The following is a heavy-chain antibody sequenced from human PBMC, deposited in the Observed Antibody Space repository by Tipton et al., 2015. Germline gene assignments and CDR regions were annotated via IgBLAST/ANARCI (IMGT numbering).Heavy chain of an antibody. Sequence: QLVQSGAEVKRPGASVKVSCKASGYIFTSYGITWVRQAPGQGLEWMGWISAFSGNTNYAQKFQGRVTMTTDTSTTTAYMELRSLRFDDTAVYYCARGDSSGPDYWGQGTLVTVSS. CDR3: ARGDSSGPDY. CDR1: GYIFTSYG. J-gene: IGHJ4*02. CDR2: ISAFSGNT. D-gene: IGHD6-19*01. V-gene: IGHV1-18*01.